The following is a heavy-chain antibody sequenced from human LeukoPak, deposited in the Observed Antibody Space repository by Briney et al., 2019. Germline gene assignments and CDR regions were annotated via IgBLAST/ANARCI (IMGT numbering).Heavy chain of an antibody. J-gene: IGHJ4*02. Sequence: GESLKISCKGSGYSFTSYWIGWVRQMPGKGLEWMGIIYPGDSDTRYSPSFQGQVTISADKSISTAYLQWSSLKASDTAVYYCANQRGLYWELPRNFDYWGQGTLVTVSS. D-gene: IGHD1-26*01. V-gene: IGHV5-51*01. CDR2: IYPGDSDT. CDR3: ANQRGLYWELPRNFDY. CDR1: GYSFTSYW.